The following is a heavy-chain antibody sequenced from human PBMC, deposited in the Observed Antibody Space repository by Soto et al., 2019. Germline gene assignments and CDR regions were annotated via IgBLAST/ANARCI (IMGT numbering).Heavy chain of an antibody. V-gene: IGHV4-34*01. D-gene: IGHD5-18*01. J-gene: IGHJ3*02. CDR3: ARGGDTAMGDDAFDI. Sequence: QVQLQQWGAGLLKPSETLSLTCAVYGGSFSGYYWSWIRQPPGKGLEWIGEINHSGSTNYNPSLKSRVTISVDTSKNQFSLKLSYVTAADTAVYYCARGGDTAMGDDAFDIWGQGTMVTVSS. CDR2: INHSGST. CDR1: GGSFSGYY.